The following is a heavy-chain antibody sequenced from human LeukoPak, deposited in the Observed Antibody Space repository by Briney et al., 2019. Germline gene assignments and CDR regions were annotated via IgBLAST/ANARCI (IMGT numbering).Heavy chain of an antibody. J-gene: IGHJ6*03. CDR1: GFTFSSYG. D-gene: IGHD3-3*01. CDR3: AKDARYYDFWSGWNNTYYYYMDV. CDR2: IRYDGSNT. V-gene: IGHV3-30*02. Sequence: QSGGSLRLSCAASGFTFSSYGMHWVRQAPGKGLEWVAFIRYDGSNTYYADSVKGRFTISRDNSKNTLYLQMNSLRAEDTAVYYCAKDARYYDFWSGWNNTYYYYMDVWGKGTTVTVSS.